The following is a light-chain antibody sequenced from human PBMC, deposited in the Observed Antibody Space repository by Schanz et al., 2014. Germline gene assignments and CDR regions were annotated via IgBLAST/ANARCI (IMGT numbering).Light chain of an antibody. CDR3: SSHTAITTAVV. Sequence: QSVLTQPASVSGSPGQSITISCTGTSSDIGRYNYVSWYQQHPGKAPKLMIYDVSNRPSGVSNRFSGSKSGNTASLTISGLQAEDEADYHCSSHTAITTAVVFGGGTKLTVL. V-gene: IGLV2-14*01. CDR1: SSDIGRYNY. CDR2: DVS. J-gene: IGLJ2*01.